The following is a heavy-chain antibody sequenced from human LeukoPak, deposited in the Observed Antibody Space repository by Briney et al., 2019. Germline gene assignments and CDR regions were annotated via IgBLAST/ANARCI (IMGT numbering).Heavy chain of an antibody. V-gene: IGHV3-7*01. Sequence: GGSLRLSCAASGFTFSSCWMSWVRQAPGKGLEWVANIKQDGSEKYYVDSVKGRFTISRDNAKNSQYLQMNSLRAEDTAVYYCASRYCSSTSCSPVIDSWGQGTLVTVSS. J-gene: IGHJ4*02. D-gene: IGHD2-2*01. CDR1: GFTFSSCW. CDR3: ASRYCSSTSCSPVIDS. CDR2: IKQDGSEK.